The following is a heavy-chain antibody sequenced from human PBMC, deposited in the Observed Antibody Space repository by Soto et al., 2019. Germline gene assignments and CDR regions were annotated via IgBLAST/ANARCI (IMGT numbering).Heavy chain of an antibody. CDR1: GYTFTSYG. Sequence: ASGEVSGEASGYTFTSYGTSWVRQAPGQGLEWMGWISAYNGNTNYAQKLQGGVTMTTDTSTSTAYMELRSLRSDDTAVYYCARDQGGELPYYYYGMDAWGQGTTVTVSS. J-gene: IGHJ6*02. D-gene: IGHD1-7*01. V-gene: IGHV1-18*04. CDR2: ISAYNGNT. CDR3: ARDQGGELPYYYYGMDA.